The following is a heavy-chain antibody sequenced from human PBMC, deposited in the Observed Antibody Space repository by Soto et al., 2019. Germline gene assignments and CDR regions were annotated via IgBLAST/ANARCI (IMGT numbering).Heavy chain of an antibody. D-gene: IGHD3-22*01. CDR2: IIPIFGTA. J-gene: IGHJ3*02. V-gene: IGHV1-69*13. CDR3: ARAHTYYYDSSGPRGAFDI. CDR1: GGTFSSYA. Sequence: SVKVCCKASGGTFSSYAISWVRQAPGQGLEWMGGIIPIFGTANYAQKFQGRVTITADESTSTAYMELSSLRSEDTAVYYCARAHTYYYDSSGPRGAFDIWGQGTMVTVSS.